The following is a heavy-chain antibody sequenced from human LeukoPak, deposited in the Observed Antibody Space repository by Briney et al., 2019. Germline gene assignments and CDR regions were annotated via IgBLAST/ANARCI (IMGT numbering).Heavy chain of an antibody. Sequence: ASVKVSCKVSGYTLTELSMHWVRQAPGKGLEWMGGFDPEDDETIYAQKFQGRVTMTEDTSTDTAYMELSSLRSEDTAVYYCATDYSGRGATGFWGQGTLVTVSS. D-gene: IGHD1-26*01. J-gene: IGHJ4*02. V-gene: IGHV1-24*01. CDR1: GYTLTELS. CDR2: FDPEDDET. CDR3: ATDYSGRGATGF.